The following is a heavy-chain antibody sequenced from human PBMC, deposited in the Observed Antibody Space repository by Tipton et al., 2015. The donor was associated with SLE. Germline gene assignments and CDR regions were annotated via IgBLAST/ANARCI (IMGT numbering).Heavy chain of an antibody. CDR1: GFLFRTFP. CDR2: ISSSGNFI. V-gene: IGHV3-21*01. CDR3: ARIAGELRSDF. D-gene: IGHD1-7*01. J-gene: IGHJ4*02. Sequence: SLRLSCGASGFLFRTFPMTWVRQAPGKGLEWVASISSSGNFIYYSDSLEGRFTTSRDNAKNSLYLHMNSLRAEDTAVYYCARIAGELRSDFWGQGTLVSVSS.